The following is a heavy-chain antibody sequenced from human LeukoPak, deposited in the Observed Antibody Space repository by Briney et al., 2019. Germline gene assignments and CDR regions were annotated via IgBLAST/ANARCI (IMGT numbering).Heavy chain of an antibody. CDR3: ARDFNYYDSSGYYSNWFDP. CDR2: IYYSGST. D-gene: IGHD3-22*01. CDR1: GGSISSSSYY. V-gene: IGHV4-39*07. J-gene: IGHJ5*02. Sequence: ASETLSPTCTVSGGSISSSSYYWGWIRQPPGKGLEWIGSIYYSGSTYYNPSLKSRVTISVDTSKNQFSLKLSSVTAADTAVYYCARDFNYYDSSGYYSNWFDPWGQGTLVTVSS.